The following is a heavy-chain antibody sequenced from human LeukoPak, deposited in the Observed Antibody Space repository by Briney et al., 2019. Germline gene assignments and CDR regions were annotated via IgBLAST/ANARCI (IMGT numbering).Heavy chain of an antibody. J-gene: IGHJ3*02. D-gene: IGHD6-13*01. CDR1: GFTFSSYE. Sequence: GSLRLSCAASGFTFSSYEMNWVRQAPGKGLEWVSAISGSGGSTYYADSVKGRFTISRDNSKNTLYLQMNSLRAEDTAVYYCAKDPGYGGAFDIWGQGTMVTVSS. CDR2: ISGSGGST. V-gene: IGHV3-23*01. CDR3: AKDPGYGGAFDI.